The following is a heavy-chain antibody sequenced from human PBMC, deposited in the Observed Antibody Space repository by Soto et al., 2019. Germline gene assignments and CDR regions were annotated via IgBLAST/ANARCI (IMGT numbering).Heavy chain of an antibody. Sequence: GGSLRLSCSASGFTFSSYAMHWVRQAPGKGLEYVSAISSNGGSTYYADSVKGRFTISRDNSKNTLYLQMSSLRAEDTAVYYCVKKGVWRRIGVVTPEDYYGMDVWGQGTTVTVAS. D-gene: IGHD2-21*02. V-gene: IGHV3-64D*06. CDR1: GFTFSSYA. CDR2: ISSNGGST. J-gene: IGHJ6*02. CDR3: VKKGVWRRIGVVTPEDYYGMDV.